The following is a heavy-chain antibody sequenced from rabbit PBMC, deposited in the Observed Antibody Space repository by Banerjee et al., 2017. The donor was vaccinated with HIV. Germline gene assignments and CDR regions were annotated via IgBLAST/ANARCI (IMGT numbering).Heavy chain of an antibody. D-gene: IGHD4-2*01. Sequence: EQLEESGGDLVKPEGSLTLTCTASGFSFSNGYVMCWVRQAPGKGLEWIACLNTITGGPVHAAWAEGRFPLPQAPGNPVNPPMNNLTGADTANYFRAGNFAGFFCWKFGFWGPGTLVTVS. V-gene: IGHV1S45*01. CDR3: AGNFAGFFCWKFGF. CDR1: GFSFSNGYV. J-gene: IGHJ4*01. CDR2: LNTITGGP.